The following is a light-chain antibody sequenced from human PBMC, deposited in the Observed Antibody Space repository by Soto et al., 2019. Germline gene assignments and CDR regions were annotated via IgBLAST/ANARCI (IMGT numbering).Light chain of an antibody. V-gene: IGKV3-20*01. CDR1: QSVSSSY. J-gene: IGKJ1*01. Sequence: EIVLTQSPGTLSLSPGERATLSCRASQSVSSSYLAWYQQKPGQAPRLLILGASSRATGIPDRFSGSGSGTEFTLTISRLEPEDFTVYYCHHYETFGQGTKVDIK. CDR2: GAS. CDR3: HHYET.